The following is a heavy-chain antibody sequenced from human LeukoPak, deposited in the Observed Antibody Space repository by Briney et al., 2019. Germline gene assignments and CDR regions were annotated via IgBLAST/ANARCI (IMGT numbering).Heavy chain of an antibody. D-gene: IGHD3-10*01. J-gene: IGHJ5*02. CDR3: ARGFTQSLSYGSGSYYIYNWFDP. CDR1: GYNFTRYY. Sequence: ASVKVSCKAFGYNFTRYYLHWVRQAPGQGLEWMGIINPSGGSTNHPQKFQGRVTMTRDTSTSTVYMELSSLRSEDTAVYYCARGFTQSLSYGSGSYYIYNWFDPWGQGTLVTVSS. CDR2: INPSGGST. V-gene: IGHV1-46*01.